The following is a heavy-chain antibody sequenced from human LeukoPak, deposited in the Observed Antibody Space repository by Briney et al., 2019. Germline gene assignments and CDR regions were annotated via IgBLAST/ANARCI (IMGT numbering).Heavy chain of an antibody. Sequence: GGSLRLSCAASVFTVISNYMSWVRQAPGKGLEWVSIIYSDGNTHYADSVKGRFTISRDNSKNTRFLQMNSLRAEDAAVYYCARGASTYGWNYFDSWGQGTLVTASS. CDR2: IYSDGNT. CDR1: VFTVISNY. J-gene: IGHJ4*02. CDR3: ARGASTYGWNYFDS. V-gene: IGHV3-66*01. D-gene: IGHD6-19*01.